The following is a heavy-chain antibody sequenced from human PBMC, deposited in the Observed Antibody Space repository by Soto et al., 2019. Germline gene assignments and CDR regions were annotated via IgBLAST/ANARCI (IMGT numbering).Heavy chain of an antibody. D-gene: IGHD3-10*01. V-gene: IGHV1-69*13. CDR2: IIPIFGTA. J-gene: IGHJ6*02. Sequence: GASVKVSCKASGGTFSSYAISWVRQAPGQGLEWMGGIIPIFGTANYAQKFQGRVTITADGSTSTAYMELSSLRAEDTAVYYCARVKVRGVIISRVNQYGMDVWGQGTMVTVSS. CDR1: GGTFSSYA. CDR3: ARVKVRGVIISRVNQYGMDV.